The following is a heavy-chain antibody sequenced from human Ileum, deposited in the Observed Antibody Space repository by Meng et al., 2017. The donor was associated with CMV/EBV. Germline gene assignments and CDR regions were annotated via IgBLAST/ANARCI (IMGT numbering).Heavy chain of an antibody. CDR3: AKRFSGSDWSYGRLDY. J-gene: IGHJ4*02. Sequence: EVQLLESGGGLVQPGGSLRLSCAASGFTFSGSDMNWVRQAPGRGLEWVSTIRGSYDVTYYADSVKGRFTISRDNSKNTLYLQMNSLRAEDTAVYYCAKRFSGSDWSYGRLDYWGQGILVTVSS. CDR2: IRGSYDVT. CDR1: GFTFSGSD. V-gene: IGHV3-23*01. D-gene: IGHD6-19*01.